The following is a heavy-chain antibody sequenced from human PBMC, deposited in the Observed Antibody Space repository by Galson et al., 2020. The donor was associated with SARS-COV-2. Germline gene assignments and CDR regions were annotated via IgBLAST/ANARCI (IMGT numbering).Heavy chain of an antibody. J-gene: IGHJ6*03. D-gene: IGHD2-2*01. V-gene: IGHV3-13*01. CDR2: IGTAGDT. CDR3: ARGSSTSWPPNYYYYMDV. CDR1: GFTFSSYD. Sequence: GESLKISCAASGFTFSSYDMHWVRQATGKGLEWVSAIGTAGDTYYPGSVKGRFTISRENAKNSLYLQMNSLRAGDTAVYYCARGSSTSWPPNYYYYMDVWGKGTTVTVS.